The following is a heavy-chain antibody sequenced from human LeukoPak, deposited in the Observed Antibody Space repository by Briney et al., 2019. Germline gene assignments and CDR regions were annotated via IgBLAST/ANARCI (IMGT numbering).Heavy chain of an antibody. D-gene: IGHD5-12*01. Sequence: GGSLRLSCAASGFTFSSYAMSWVRQAPGKGLEWVSAISGSGGSTYYADSVEGRFTISRDNAKNSLYLQMNSLRVEDTAVYYCAREHSGYDFPGRDYYYMDVWGKGTTVTVSS. J-gene: IGHJ6*03. V-gene: IGHV3-23*01. CDR3: AREHSGYDFPGRDYYYMDV. CDR2: ISGSGGST. CDR1: GFTFSSYA.